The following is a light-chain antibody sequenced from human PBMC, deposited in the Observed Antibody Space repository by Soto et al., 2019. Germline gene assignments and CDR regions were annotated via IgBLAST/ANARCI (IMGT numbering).Light chain of an antibody. CDR3: QQRSNWPPYT. CDR1: QSVSSY. Sequence: EIVLTQSPATQSLSPGERATLSRRASQSVSSYLAWYQQKPGQAPRLLIYDASNRATGIPARFSGSGSGTDFTLTISSLEPEDFAVYYCQQRSNWPPYTFGQGTKLEIK. V-gene: IGKV3-11*01. J-gene: IGKJ2*01. CDR2: DAS.